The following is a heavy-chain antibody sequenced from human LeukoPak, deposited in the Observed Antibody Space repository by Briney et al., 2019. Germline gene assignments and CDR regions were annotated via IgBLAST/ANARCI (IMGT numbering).Heavy chain of an antibody. D-gene: IGHD6-19*01. CDR1: GFTFSSYA. Sequence: GGSLRLSCAASGFTFSSYAMSWVRQAPGKGRKWVSAISGSGGSISYADSVKARFTISRDNSKNRLYLQMNSLRAEDTAVYYCAKSWAVAGTGVDYWGQGTLVTVSS. CDR2: ISGSGGSI. V-gene: IGHV3-23*01. CDR3: AKSWAVAGTGVDY. J-gene: IGHJ4*02.